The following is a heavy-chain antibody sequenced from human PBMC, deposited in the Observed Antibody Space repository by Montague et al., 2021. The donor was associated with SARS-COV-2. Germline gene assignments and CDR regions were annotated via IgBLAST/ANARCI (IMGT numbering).Heavy chain of an antibody. J-gene: IGHJ5*02. Sequence: TLSLTCAVSGGSIITGSNFYWGWIRQSAGKGLEWIGRIHSSGDTNYNPSLKSRLTMSVDSSANQFSLKLTSVTAADTAVYYCARDYYDSTGLNWFDPWGQGLLVTVSS. D-gene: IGHD3-22*01. CDR3: ARDYYDSTGLNWFDP. V-gene: IGHV4-61*02. CDR2: IHSSGDT. CDR1: GGSIITGSNFY.